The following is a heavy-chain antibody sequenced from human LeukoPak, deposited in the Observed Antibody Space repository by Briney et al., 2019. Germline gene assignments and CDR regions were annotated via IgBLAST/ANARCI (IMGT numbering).Heavy chain of an antibody. CDR2: INPNSGGT. V-gene: IGHV1-2*02. D-gene: IGHD3-22*01. CDR3: AREGSYYNYYDSSGYYY. Sequence: ASVKVSCKASGYTFTGYYMHWVRQAPGQGLEWMGWINPNSGGTNYAQKFQSRVTMTRDTSISTAYMELSRLRSEDTAVYYCAREGSYYNYYDSSGYYYWGQGTLVTVSS. CDR1: GYTFTGYY. J-gene: IGHJ4*02.